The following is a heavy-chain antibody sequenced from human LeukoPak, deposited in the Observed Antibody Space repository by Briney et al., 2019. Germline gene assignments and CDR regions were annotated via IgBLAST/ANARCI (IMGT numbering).Heavy chain of an antibody. J-gene: IGHJ4*02. D-gene: IGHD3-10*01. CDR3: ASLNYGSGSPLDY. CDR1: GFTFSSYS. CDR2: ISSSSSYI. V-gene: IGHV3-21*01. Sequence: GGSLRLSCAASGFTFSSYSMNWVRQAPGKGLEWVSSISSSSSYIYYADSVKGRFTISRDNAKNSLYLQMNSLRAEDTAVYYCASLNYGSGSPLDYWGQGTLVTVSS.